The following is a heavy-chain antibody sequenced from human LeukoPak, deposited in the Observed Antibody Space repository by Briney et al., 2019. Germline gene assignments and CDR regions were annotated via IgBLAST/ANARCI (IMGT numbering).Heavy chain of an antibody. CDR1: GFTFSSYA. V-gene: IGHV3-30-3*01. Sequence: PGRSLRLSCAASGFTFSSYAMHWVRQAPGKGLEWVAVISYDGSNKYYADSVKGRFTLSRDNSKNTLYLQMTSLRAEDTAVYYCARLVVAAFEDYWGQGTLVTVSS. CDR3: ARLVVAAFEDY. CDR2: ISYDGSNK. D-gene: IGHD2-15*01. J-gene: IGHJ4*02.